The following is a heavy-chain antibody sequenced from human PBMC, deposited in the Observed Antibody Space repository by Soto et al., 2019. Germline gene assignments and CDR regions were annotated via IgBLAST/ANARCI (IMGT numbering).Heavy chain of an antibody. Sequence: SVKVSCKASGGTFSSYAISWVRQAPGQGLEWMGGIIPIFGTANYAQKFQGRATITADESTSTAYMELSSLRSEDTAVYYCARYYYDSSGYYYEHYYYGMDVWGQGTTVTVSS. CDR1: GGTFSSYA. D-gene: IGHD3-22*01. CDR2: IIPIFGTA. J-gene: IGHJ6*02. V-gene: IGHV1-69*13. CDR3: ARYYYDSSGYYYEHYYYGMDV.